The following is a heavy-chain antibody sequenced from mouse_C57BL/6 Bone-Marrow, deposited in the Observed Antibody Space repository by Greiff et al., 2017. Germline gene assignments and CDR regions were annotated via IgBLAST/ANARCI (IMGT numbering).Heavy chain of an antibody. CDR3: ARNLYYSNPYYYAMDY. D-gene: IGHD2-5*01. CDR2: ISSGSSTI. Sequence: EVQGVESGGGLVKPGGSLKLSCAASGFTFSDYGMHLVRQAPEQGLEWVAYISSGSSTIYYADTVKGRFTISRDNAKNTLFLQMTSLRSEDTAMYYCARNLYYSNPYYYAMDYWGQGTLVTVSS. CDR1: GFTFSDYG. J-gene: IGHJ4*01. V-gene: IGHV5-17*01.